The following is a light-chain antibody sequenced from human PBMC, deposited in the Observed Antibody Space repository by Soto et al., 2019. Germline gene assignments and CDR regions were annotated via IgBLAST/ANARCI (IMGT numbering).Light chain of an antibody. CDR2: AAS. J-gene: IGKJ3*01. CDR3: QKYKSATYT. CDR1: QGITNS. Sequence: DIQMTQSPSSLSASVGDRVTITCRASQGITNSLAWYQQKPGKGPTLLIYAASTLQSGVPSRFSGSGSGTDFNLTISSLQPEDVETYYCQKYKSATYTFGPGTKVDIK. V-gene: IGKV1-27*01.